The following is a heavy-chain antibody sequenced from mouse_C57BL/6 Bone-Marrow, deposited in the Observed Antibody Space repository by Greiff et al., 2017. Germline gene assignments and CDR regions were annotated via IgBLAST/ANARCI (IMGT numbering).Heavy chain of an antibody. Sequence: QVQLQQSGAELARPGASVKLSCKASGYTFTSYGISWVKQRTGQGLEWIGEIYPRSGNTYYNEKFKGKATLTADKSSNTAYLQLSSLTSEDTAVYYCTTGGYWGQGTLVTVSA. CDR1: GYTFTSYG. J-gene: IGHJ3*02. CDR3: TTGGY. D-gene: IGHD1-1*01. V-gene: IGHV1-81*01. CDR2: IYPRSGNT.